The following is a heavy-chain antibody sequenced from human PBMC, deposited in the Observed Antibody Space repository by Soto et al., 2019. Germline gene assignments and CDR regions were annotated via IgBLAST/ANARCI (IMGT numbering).Heavy chain of an antibody. J-gene: IGHJ4*02. D-gene: IGHD5-12*01. CDR3: ARGGRGYEFDY. V-gene: IGHV3-64*01. CDR1: GFTFSSYA. CDR2: ISSNGGST. Sequence: EVQLVESGGGLVQPGGSLRLSCAASGFTFSSYAMDWVRQAPGKGLEYVSTISSNGGSTDYANSVKGRFTISRDNSKNTLYLQTGSLRAEAMAVYYCARGGRGYEFDYWGQGTLVTVSS.